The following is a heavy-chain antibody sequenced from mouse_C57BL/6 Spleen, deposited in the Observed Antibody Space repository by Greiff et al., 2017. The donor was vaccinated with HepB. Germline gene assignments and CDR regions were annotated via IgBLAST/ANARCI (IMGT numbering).Heavy chain of an antibody. CDR3: ARHGNYEGWFAY. V-gene: IGHV1-52*01. D-gene: IGHD2-1*01. CDR1: GYTFTSYW. J-gene: IGHJ3*01. Sequence: VQLQQPGAELVRPGSSVKLSCKASGYTFTSYWMHWVKQRPIQGLEWIGNIDPSDSETHYNQKFKDKATLTVDKSSSTAYMQLSSLTSEDSAVYYCARHGNYEGWFAYWGQGTLVTVSA. CDR2: IDPSDSET.